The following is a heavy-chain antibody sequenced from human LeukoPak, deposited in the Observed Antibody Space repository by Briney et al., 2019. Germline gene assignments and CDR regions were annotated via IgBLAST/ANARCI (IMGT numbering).Heavy chain of an antibody. CDR3: ATEQWQLPLDY. D-gene: IGHD6-19*01. CDR2: ISYDGRQK. V-gene: IGHV3-30*04. Sequence: GRSLRLACAASGFTFSSYALHWVRQAPGKGLEWLAVISYDGRQKFYADSVKGRFTISRDDSKDTLFLQMNSLRTEDTALYYCATEQWQLPLDYWGQGTLVTVSS. CDR1: GFTFSSYA. J-gene: IGHJ4*02.